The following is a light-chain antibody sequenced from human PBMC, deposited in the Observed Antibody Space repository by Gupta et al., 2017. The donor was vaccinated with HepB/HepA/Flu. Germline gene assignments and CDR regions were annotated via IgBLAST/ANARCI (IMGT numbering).Light chain of an antibody. CDR2: DAS. V-gene: IGKV3-11*01. CDR3: QELGNWPLIT. CDR1: HSIGTY. Sequence: EVVLTQSPGTLSLSPGERAALSCRASHSIGTYLAWYQQRPGQAPRLLIYDASNRDTGIPARFSGSGSGKDLTLTISSREQEEFASYYCQELGNWPLITFGQGTQLEIK. J-gene: IGKJ5*01.